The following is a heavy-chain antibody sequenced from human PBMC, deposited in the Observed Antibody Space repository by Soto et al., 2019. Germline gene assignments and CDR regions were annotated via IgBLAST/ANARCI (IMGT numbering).Heavy chain of an antibody. J-gene: IGHJ4*02. Sequence: QVQLQESGPGLVKPSETLSLTCTVSGGSISSYYWSWIRQPPGKGLEWIGYIYYSGSTNYNPSLKSRVTISVDTSKNQFSLKLSSVTAADTAVYYCARGVVVPAAVDYWGQGTLVTVSS. CDR2: IYYSGST. D-gene: IGHD2-2*01. CDR3: ARGVVVPAAVDY. V-gene: IGHV4-59*01. CDR1: GGSISSYY.